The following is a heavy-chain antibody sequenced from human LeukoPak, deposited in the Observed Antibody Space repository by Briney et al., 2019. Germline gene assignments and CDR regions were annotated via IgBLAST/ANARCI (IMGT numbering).Heavy chain of an antibody. CDR1: GYTFTSYD. V-gene: IGHV1-8*03. CDR3: ARPPRIPMVRGVFYWFDP. D-gene: IGHD3-10*01. CDR2: MNPNSGNT. J-gene: IGHJ5*02. Sequence: ASVKVSCKASGYTFTSYDINWVRQASGQGLEWMGWMNPNSGNTGYAQKFQGRVTITRNTSRSTAYMELSSLRSEDTGGYYGARPPRIPMVRGVFYWFDPWGQGTLVPVSP.